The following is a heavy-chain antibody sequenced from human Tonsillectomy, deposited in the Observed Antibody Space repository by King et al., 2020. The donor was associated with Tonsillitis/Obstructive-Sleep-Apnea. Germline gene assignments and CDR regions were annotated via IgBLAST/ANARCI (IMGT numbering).Heavy chain of an antibody. Sequence: QLVQSWAEVKKPGASVKISCKASGNTFTGYYIAWVRQAPGQGLEWMGRINPNSGGTNYAQKFQGRGTMTRDTSISTAYMELSRLRSDDTAVYYCARMTHDFWSGYYMGSTDYWGQGTLVTVSS. J-gene: IGHJ4*02. V-gene: IGHV1-2*06. CDR3: ARMTHDFWSGYYMGSTDY. D-gene: IGHD3-3*01. CDR1: GNTFTGYY. CDR2: INPNSGGT.